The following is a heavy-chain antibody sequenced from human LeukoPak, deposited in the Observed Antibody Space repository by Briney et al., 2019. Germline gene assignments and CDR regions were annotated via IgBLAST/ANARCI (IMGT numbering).Heavy chain of an antibody. CDR2: MHRGETT. J-gene: IGHJ4*02. Sequence: GGPLRLSRAASGFTVSNNYMNWVRQAPGKGREWLSAMHRGETTHYADSVKGRFTISRDNSKNTLYLQMNDLRAEDTAVYYCARDYYGSGSYQFDYWGQGTLVTVSS. D-gene: IGHD3-10*01. CDR1: GFTVSNNY. CDR3: ARDYYGSGSYQFDY. V-gene: IGHV3-66*01.